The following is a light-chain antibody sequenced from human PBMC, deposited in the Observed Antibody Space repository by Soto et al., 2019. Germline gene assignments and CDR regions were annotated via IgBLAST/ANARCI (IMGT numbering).Light chain of an antibody. J-gene: IGKJ1*01. CDR2: GAS. V-gene: IGKV3-20*01. CDR3: QQYGNSPWT. CDR1: QTVSST. Sequence: EIVLTQSPGTLSLSPGERATLSCRASQTVSSTLAWYQQKPGKAPRLLIYGASGRATGTPDRFSGSGSGTDFSLTISRLEPEDFAVYYCQQYGNSPWTFGQGTKVDIK.